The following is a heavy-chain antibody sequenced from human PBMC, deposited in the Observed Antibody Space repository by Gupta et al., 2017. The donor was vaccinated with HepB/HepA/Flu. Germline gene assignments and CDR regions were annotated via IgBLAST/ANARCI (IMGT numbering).Heavy chain of an antibody. V-gene: IGHV3-23*01. J-gene: IGHJ4*02. CDR2: ISGNGDTT. D-gene: IGHD7-27*01. CDR3: INDPNWEWGY. Sequence: EVQLFESGGGLVQPGGSLRLSCAASGFIFSNDDMTWVRQAPGKGLEWVSIISGNGDTTYYADSVKGRFTISRDNSKNTVYLQMDSLRAEDTALYYCINDPNWEWGYWGQGTLVTVSS. CDR1: GFIFSNDD.